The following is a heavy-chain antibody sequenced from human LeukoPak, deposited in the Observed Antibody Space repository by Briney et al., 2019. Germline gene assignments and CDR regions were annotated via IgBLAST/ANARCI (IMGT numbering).Heavy chain of an antibody. CDR3: ARDSVLRGGFDY. D-gene: IGHD2/OR15-2a*01. CDR1: GGSISSHY. V-gene: IGHV4-59*06. CDR2: IYYNENS. Sequence: SETLSLTCTVSGGSISSHYWSWIRQHPGKGLEWIGYIYYNENSSYNPSLKSRLTISIDTSKNQFSLKLSSVTAADTAVYYCARDSVLRGGFDYWGQGTLVTVSS. J-gene: IGHJ4*02.